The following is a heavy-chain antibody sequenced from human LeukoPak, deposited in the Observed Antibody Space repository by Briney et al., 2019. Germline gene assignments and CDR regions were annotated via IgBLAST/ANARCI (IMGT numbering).Heavy chain of an antibody. D-gene: IGHD2-2*02. CDR2: IYYSGST. CDR1: GGSISSYY. CDR3: ARVGYCSSTSCYTGYYYMDV. V-gene: IGHV4-59*01. Sequence: PSETLSLTCTVSGGSISSYYWSRIRQPPGKRLEWIGYIYYSGSTNYNPSLKSRVTISVDTSKNQFSLKLSSVTAADTAVYYCARVGYCSSTSCYTGYYYMDVWGKGTTVTVSS. J-gene: IGHJ6*03.